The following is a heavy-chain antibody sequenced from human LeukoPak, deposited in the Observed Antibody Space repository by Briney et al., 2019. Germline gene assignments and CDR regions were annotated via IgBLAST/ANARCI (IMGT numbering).Heavy chain of an antibody. Sequence: GGSLRLSCAASGFTSSSYAMSWVRQAPGKGLEWVSAISGSGGSTYYADSVKGRFTISRDNSKNTLYLQMNSLRAEDTAVYYCAKGQYYYDSSGYSFGDYWGQGTLVTVSS. CDR1: GFTSSSYA. D-gene: IGHD3-22*01. V-gene: IGHV3-23*01. CDR3: AKGQYYYDSSGYSFGDY. J-gene: IGHJ4*02. CDR2: ISGSGGST.